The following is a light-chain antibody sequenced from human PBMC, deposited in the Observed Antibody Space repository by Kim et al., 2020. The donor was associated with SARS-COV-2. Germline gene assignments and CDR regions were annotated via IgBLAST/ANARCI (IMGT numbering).Light chain of an antibody. Sequence: GKSTTTSSAGSASIRASNTVNWYQQLPGTAPKLLIYSNNQRPSGVPDRFSGSKSGTSASLAISGLQAEDEADYYCAAWDDSLNGLVFGGGTQLTVL. J-gene: IGLJ2*01. CDR1: ASIRASNT. V-gene: IGLV1-44*01. CDR2: SNN. CDR3: AAWDDSLNGLV.